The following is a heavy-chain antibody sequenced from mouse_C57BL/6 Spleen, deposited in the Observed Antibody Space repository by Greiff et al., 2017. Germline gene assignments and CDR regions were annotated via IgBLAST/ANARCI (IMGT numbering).Heavy chain of an antibody. V-gene: IGHV5-9*01. D-gene: IGHD1-1*01. CDR2: ISGGGGNT. J-gene: IGHJ3*01. Sequence: DVHLVESGGGLVKPGGSLKLSCAASGFTFSSYTMSWVRQTPEKRLEWVATISGGGGNTYYPDSVKCRFTISRDNAKNTLYLQMSSLRSEDTALYYCASYYYGSSSGFAYWGQGTLVTVSA. CDR1: GFTFSSYT. CDR3: ASYYYGSSSGFAY.